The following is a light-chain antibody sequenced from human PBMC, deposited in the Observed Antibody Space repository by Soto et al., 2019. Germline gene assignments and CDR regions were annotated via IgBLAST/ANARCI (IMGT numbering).Light chain of an antibody. V-gene: IGKV3-15*01. CDR2: GAS. J-gene: IGKJ1*01. Sequence: EIVMTQSPATLSVSPGERATLSCRASQSVTSNLAWYQQKPGQAPRLLIYGASTRATGIPARFSGGVSGTEFTLTISSLQSEDFAVYYCQQYNNWPPWTFGQGTKVDIK. CDR3: QQYNNWPPWT. CDR1: QSVTSN.